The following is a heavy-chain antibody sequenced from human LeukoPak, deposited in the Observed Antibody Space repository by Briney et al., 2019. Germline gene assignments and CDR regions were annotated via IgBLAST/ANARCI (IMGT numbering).Heavy chain of an antibody. CDR1: GYTFTRYD. V-gene: IGHV1-8*01. D-gene: IGHD4-17*01. J-gene: IGHJ6*03. Sequence: ASVKVSCKASGYTFTRYDINWVRQATGQGLEWMGWMNPNSGNTGYAQKFQGRVTITRNTSISTAYMELSSLRSEDTAVYYCARGSEVTTLYYYYYMDVWGKGTTVTVSS. CDR2: MNPNSGNT. CDR3: ARGSEVTTLYYYYYMDV.